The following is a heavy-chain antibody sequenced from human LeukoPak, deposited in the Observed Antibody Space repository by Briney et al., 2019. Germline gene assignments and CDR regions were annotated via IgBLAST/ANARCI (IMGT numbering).Heavy chain of an antibody. CDR3: ARIDYGDYACFDY. V-gene: IGHV3-48*04. D-gene: IGHD4-17*01. J-gene: IGHJ4*02. CDR2: ISSSGSTI. CDR1: GFTFSSYS. Sequence: PGGSLRLSCAAPGFTFSSYSMNWVRQAPGKGLEWVSYISSSGSTIYYADSVKGRFTISRDNAKNSLYLQMNSLRAEDTAVYYCARIDYGDYACFDYWGQGTLVTVSS.